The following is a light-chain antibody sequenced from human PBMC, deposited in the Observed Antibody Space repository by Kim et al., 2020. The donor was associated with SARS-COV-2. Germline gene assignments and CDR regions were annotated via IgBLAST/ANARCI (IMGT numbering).Light chain of an antibody. CDR3: TSYTRSDTWV. V-gene: IGLV2-14*03. Sequence: GQSITLSCTGTSSDVGGYNYVSWYQQHPGKAPKFMIYDVSKRPSGVSNRFSGSKSGNTASLTISGLQAEDEADYYCTSYTRSDTWVFGGGTQLTVL. J-gene: IGLJ3*02. CDR1: SSDVGGYNY. CDR2: DVS.